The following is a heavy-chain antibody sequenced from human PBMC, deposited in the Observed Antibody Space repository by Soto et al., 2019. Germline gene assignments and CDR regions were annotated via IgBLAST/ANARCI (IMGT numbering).Heavy chain of an antibody. CDR3: ARGEPTYYYDSSGYPTGADWFDP. J-gene: IGHJ5*02. CDR1: GGSISSGGYY. CDR2: IYYSGST. Sequence: PSETLSLTCTVSGGSISSGGYYWSWIRQHPGKGLEWIGYIYYSGSTYYNPSLKSRVTISVDTSKDQFSLKLSSVTAADTAVYYCARGEPTYYYDSSGYPTGADWFDPWGQGTLVTVSS. D-gene: IGHD3-22*01. V-gene: IGHV4-31*03.